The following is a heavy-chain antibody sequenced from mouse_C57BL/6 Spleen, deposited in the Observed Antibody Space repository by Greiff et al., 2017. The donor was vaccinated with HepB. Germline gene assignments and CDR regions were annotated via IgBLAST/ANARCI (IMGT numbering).Heavy chain of an antibody. CDR2: IDPDDGDT. V-gene: IGHV14-1*01. J-gene: IGHJ1*03. D-gene: IGHD2-3*01. CDR3: TGGDGNFDV. Sequence: EVQLQQSGAELVRPGASVKLSCTASGFNIKDYYMHWVKQRPEQGLEWIGRIDPDDGDTDYAPKFQGKATMTADTSYNKAYLQISTLNSEDTAVYYCTGGDGNFDVWGTGTTLTVSS. CDR1: GFNIKDYY.